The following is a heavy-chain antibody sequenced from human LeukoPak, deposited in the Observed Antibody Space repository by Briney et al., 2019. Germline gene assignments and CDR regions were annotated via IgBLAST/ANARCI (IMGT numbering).Heavy chain of an antibody. V-gene: IGHV3-74*01. CDR2: INSDGSST. J-gene: IGHJ5*02. CDR1: GFTFSSYW. CDR3: ARDVYSGTSNFVTNWFDP. Sequence: GGSLRLSCAASGFTFSSYWMHWVRQAPGKGLVWVSRINSDGSSTSYADSVKGRFTISRDNAKNTLYLQMNSLRAEDTAVYYCARDVYSGTSNFVTNWFDPWGQGTLVTVSS. D-gene: IGHD1-26*01.